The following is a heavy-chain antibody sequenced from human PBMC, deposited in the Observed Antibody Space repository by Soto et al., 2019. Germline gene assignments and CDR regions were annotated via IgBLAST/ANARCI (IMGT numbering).Heavy chain of an antibody. J-gene: IGHJ5*02. CDR3: ARDVGGVQAGGMTTSKKNPNPRYNWFDP. V-gene: IGHV4-31*03. Sequence: PSQTLSLTCTVSGGSISSGGYYWSWIRQHPGEGLEWIGYIYYSGSTYYNPSLKSRVTISVDTSKNQFSLKLSSVTAADTAVYYCARDVGGVQAGGMTTSKKNPNPRYNWFDPWGQGTLVTVS. D-gene: IGHD4-17*01. CDR1: GGSISSGGYY. CDR2: IYYSGST.